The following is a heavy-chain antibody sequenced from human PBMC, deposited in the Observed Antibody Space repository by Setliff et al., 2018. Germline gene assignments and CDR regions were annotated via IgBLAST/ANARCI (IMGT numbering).Heavy chain of an antibody. J-gene: IGHJ4*02. CDR3: ARDRITYGIAARDFDY. Sequence: ASVKVSCKASGYTFTSYGISWVRQAPGQGLEWMGWISAYNGNTSYAQKLQGRVTMTTDTSTSTAYMELRSLRSDDTAVYYCARDRITYGIAARDFDYWGQGTLVTVSS. V-gene: IGHV1-18*01. D-gene: IGHD6-13*01. CDR1: GYTFTSYG. CDR2: ISAYNGNT.